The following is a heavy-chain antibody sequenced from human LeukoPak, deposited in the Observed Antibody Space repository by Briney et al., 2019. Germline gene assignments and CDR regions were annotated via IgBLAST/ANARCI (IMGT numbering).Heavy chain of an antibody. Sequence: GGSLRLSSAASGFTFSSYSMNWVRQAPGKGLEWVSSISSSSSYIYYADSVKGRFTISRDNAKNSLYLQMNSLRAEDTAVYYCARATWLLDAFDIWGQGTMVTVSS. CDR2: ISSSSSYI. V-gene: IGHV3-21*01. D-gene: IGHD2-15*01. CDR1: GFTFSSYS. CDR3: ARATWLLDAFDI. J-gene: IGHJ3*02.